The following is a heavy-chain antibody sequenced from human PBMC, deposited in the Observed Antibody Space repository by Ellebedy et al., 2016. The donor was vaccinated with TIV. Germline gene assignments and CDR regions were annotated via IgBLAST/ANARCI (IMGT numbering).Heavy chain of an antibody. CDR3: ATHPLKQGVPSPKQSNVYYYYSYGMDV. Sequence: ASVKVSCKVSGYTLTELSMHWVRQAPGKGLEWMGGFDPEDGTTIYAQKFQGRVTMTEDTSADTAYMEMSSLRSEDTAVYYCATHPLKQGVPSPKQSNVYYYYSYGMDVWGQGTTVTVSS. J-gene: IGHJ6*02. CDR1: GYTLTELS. V-gene: IGHV1-24*01. CDR2: FDPEDGTT. D-gene: IGHD2-8*01.